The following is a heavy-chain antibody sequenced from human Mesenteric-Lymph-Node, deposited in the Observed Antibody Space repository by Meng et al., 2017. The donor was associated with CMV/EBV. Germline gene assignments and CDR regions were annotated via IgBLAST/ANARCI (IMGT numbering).Heavy chain of an antibody. J-gene: IGHJ4*02. D-gene: IGHD6-13*01. CDR2: IYYSGST. CDR3: ARAGGYTSSWYAY. Sequence: SETLSLTCTVSGGSISSYYWSWIRQPPGKGLEWIGYIYYSGSTNYNPSLKSRVTISVDTSKNQFSLKLSSVTAADTAMYYCARAGGYTSSWYAYWGQGTLVTVSS. CDR1: GGSISSYY. V-gene: IGHV4-59*12.